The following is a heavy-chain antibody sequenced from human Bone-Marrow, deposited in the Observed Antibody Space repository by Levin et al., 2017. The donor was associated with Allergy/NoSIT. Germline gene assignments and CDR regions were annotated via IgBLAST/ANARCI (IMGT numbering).Heavy chain of an antibody. CDR3: ARGRKLFGYYYYYYGMDG. Sequence: SETLSLTCAVYGGSFSGYYWSWIRQPPGKGLEWIGEINHSGSTNYNPSLKSRVTISVDTSKNQFSLKLSSVTAADTAVYYCARGRKLFGYYYYYYGMDGWGQGTTVTVSS. CDR1: GGSFSGYY. V-gene: IGHV4-34*01. J-gene: IGHJ6*02. CDR2: INHSGST. D-gene: IGHD3-16*01.